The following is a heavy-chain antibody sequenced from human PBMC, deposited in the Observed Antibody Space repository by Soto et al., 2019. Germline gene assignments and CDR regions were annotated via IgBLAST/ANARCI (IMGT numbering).Heavy chain of an antibody. CDR1: GYTFTTYD. J-gene: IGHJ2*01. Sequence: QVQMVQSGAEMKKPGASVKVSCKTSGYTFTTYDINWMRQAAGQGLEWVGWMDPDTGHTEYAQRFQGRVTMTRDTSINTAYLELSSLRFEDTAVYYCARMPVRSFWYFDLWGRGTLVTVSS. CDR2: MDPDTGHT. CDR3: ARMPVRSFWYFDL. D-gene: IGHD2-2*01. V-gene: IGHV1-8*01.